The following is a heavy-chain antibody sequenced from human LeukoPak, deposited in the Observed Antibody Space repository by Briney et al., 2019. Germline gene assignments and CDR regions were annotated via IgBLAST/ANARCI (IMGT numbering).Heavy chain of an antibody. Sequence: PGGSLRLSCAASGFTFSSYWMHWVRHAPGKGLVWVSRINTDGSSTSYADSVKGRFTISRDNSKNTLYLQMNSLRAEDTAVYYCANHLACGSTSCPPFDYWGQGTLVTVSS. V-gene: IGHV3-74*01. CDR1: GFTFSSYW. CDR3: ANHLACGSTSCPPFDY. D-gene: IGHD2-2*01. CDR2: INTDGSST. J-gene: IGHJ4*02.